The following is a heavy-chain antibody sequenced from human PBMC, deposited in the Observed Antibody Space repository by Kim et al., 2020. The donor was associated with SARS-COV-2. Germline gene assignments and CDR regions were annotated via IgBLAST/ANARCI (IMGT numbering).Heavy chain of an antibody. D-gene: IGHD2-15*01. CDR1: GFSLSGYA. CDR2: ISTSGSYI. J-gene: IGHJ6*03. CDR3: ARGRGLVISHFYYYMDV. V-gene: IGHV3-21*01. Sequence: GGSLRLSCAASGFSLSGYAMVWVRQAPGKGLEWVSSISTSGSYIHYADSVRGRATISRDNAETSLFLQMNSLRVEDTAVYYCARGRGLVISHFYYYMDV.